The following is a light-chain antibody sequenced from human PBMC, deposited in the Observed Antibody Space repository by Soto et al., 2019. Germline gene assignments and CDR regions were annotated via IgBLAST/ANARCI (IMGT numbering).Light chain of an antibody. J-gene: IGKJ4*02. V-gene: IGKV3-15*01. CDR1: QSVGSS. CDR3: QQYTTSLT. CDR2: GAS. Sequence: EILMTQSPATLSVSPGERFILSCRARQSVGSSLAWYQQKPGQAPRLLIRGASTRATGIPARFSGSGSGTEFTLTISSLQSEDFSVYYCQQYTTSLTFGGGTTLEIK.